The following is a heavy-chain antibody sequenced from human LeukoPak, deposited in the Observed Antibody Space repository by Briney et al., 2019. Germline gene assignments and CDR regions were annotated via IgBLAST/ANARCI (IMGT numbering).Heavy chain of an antibody. Sequence: PGGSLRLSCAASGFTSSSYWMSWVRQAPGKGLEWVANIKQDGSEKYYVDSVKGRFTISRDNAKNSLYLQMNSLRAEDTAVYYCAVAVLMVYASYWGQGTLVTVSS. CDR2: IKQDGSEK. CDR3: AVAVLMVYASY. V-gene: IGHV3-7*01. CDR1: GFTSSSYW. D-gene: IGHD2-8*01. J-gene: IGHJ4*02.